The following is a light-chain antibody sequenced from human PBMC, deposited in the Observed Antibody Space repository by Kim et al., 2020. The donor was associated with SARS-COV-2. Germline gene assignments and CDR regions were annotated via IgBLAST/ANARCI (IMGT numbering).Light chain of an antibody. V-gene: IGKV1-5*03. CDR2: QAS. Sequence: ASVGDRVTITCRASQSIDTWLAWYRQKPGRAPKLLIYQASNLESGVPSRFSGSGSGTEFTLTISTLQPDDFATYYCQQYSSYPLTFGGGTKVDIK. J-gene: IGKJ4*01. CDR1: QSIDTW. CDR3: QQYSSYPLT.